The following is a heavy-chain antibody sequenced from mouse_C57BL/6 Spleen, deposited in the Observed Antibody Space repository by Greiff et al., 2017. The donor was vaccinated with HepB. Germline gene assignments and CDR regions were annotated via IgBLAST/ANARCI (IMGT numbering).Heavy chain of an antibody. D-gene: IGHD1-1*01. V-gene: IGHV1-9*01. CDR2: ILPGSGST. CDR1: GYTFTGYW. J-gene: IGHJ2*01. Sequence: QVQLQQSGAELMKPGASVKLSCKATGYTFTGYWIEWVKQRPGHGLEWIGEILPGSGSTNYNEKFKGKATFTADTSSNTAYMQLSSLTTEDSAIYYCARKGARHPYYYGLYYFDYWGQGTTLTVSS. CDR3: ARKGARHPYYYGLYYFDY.